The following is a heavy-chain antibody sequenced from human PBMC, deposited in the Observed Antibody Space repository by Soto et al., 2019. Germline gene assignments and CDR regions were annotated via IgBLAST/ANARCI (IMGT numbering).Heavy chain of an antibody. V-gene: IGHV4-34*01. CDR2: INHSGST. Sequence: SETLSLTCAVYGGSFSGYYLSWIRQPPGKGLEWIGEINHSGSTNYNPSLKSRVTISVDTSKNQFSLKLSSVTAADTAVYYCARQYGGSYADYWGQGTLVTVSS. CDR1: GGSFSGYY. CDR3: ARQYGGSYADY. J-gene: IGHJ4*02. D-gene: IGHD1-26*01.